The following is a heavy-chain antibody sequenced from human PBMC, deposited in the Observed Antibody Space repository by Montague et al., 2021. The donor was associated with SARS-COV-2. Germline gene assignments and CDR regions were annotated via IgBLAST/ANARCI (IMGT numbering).Heavy chain of an antibody. V-gene: IGHV4-39*07. J-gene: IGHJ5*02. CDR3: ARGGTVTTFFAPKRTRRYNWCDP. CDR2: ISYSGRT. CDR1: GGSVSSSPYY. Sequence: SETLSLTCTVSGGSVSSSPYYWGWIRQPPGRGLEWVGSISYSGRTYFSPSLKSRVTISVDTSKNQFSLKLSSVTAADTAVYYCARGGTVTTFFAPKRTRRYNWCDPWGQGTLVTVSS. D-gene: IGHD4-17*01.